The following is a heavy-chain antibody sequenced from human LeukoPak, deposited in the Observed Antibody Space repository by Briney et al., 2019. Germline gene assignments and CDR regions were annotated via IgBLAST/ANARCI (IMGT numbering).Heavy chain of an antibody. Sequence: GGSLRLSCAASGFTFSNYAMSWVRQAPGKGLEWVSVISGSGGSTYHADSVKGRFTISRDNSNNTLYLQMNSLRAEDTAIYYCAKVRSAVVAAATNYWGRGTLVTVSS. CDR1: GFTFSNYA. CDR3: AKVRSAVVAAATNY. V-gene: IGHV3-23*01. CDR2: ISGSGGST. J-gene: IGHJ4*02. D-gene: IGHD2-15*01.